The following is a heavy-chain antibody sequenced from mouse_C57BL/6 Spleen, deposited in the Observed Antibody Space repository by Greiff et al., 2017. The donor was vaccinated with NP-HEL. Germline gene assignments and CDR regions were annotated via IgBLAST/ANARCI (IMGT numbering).Heavy chain of an antibody. CDR2: INPNYGTT. Sequence: VQLQQSGPELVKPGASVKISCKASGYAFTDYNMNWVQQSTGKSLEWIGVINPNYGTTSYNQKFKGKATLTVDQSSRTAYMQLNSLTSEDSAVYYCARSYYGSSRDYWGQGTTLTVSS. D-gene: IGHD1-1*01. J-gene: IGHJ2*01. V-gene: IGHV1-39*01. CDR3: ARSYYGSSRDY. CDR1: GYAFTDYN.